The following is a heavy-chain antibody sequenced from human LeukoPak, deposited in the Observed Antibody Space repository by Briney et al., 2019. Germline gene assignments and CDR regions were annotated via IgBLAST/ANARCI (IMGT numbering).Heavy chain of an antibody. CDR2: IYYSGST. CDR1: GGSISSGGYY. CDR3: AGELKDPRLWFGELFQLGHYYGMDV. J-gene: IGHJ6*02. D-gene: IGHD3-10*01. Sequence: SQTLSLTCTVSGGSISSGGYYWSWIRQHPGKGLEWIGYIYYSGSTYYNPSLKSRVTISVDTSKNQFSLKLSSVTAADTAVYYCAGELKDPRLWFGELFQLGHYYGMDVWGQGTTVTVSS. V-gene: IGHV4-31*03.